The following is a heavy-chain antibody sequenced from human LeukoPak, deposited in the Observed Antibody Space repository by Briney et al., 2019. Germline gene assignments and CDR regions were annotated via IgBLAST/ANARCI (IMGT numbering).Heavy chain of an antibody. CDR2: ISSSSSYI. Sequence: KAGVSLTLSCAASGFPFSSYSMNWARHAPGEGLEWVSSISSSSSYIYYADSVKGRFTNSRDNAKNSLYLQMNSLRAEDTAVYYCVSEPGRYDSSGYYSDYWGQGTLVTVSS. V-gene: IGHV3-21*01. J-gene: IGHJ4*02. D-gene: IGHD3-22*01. CDR3: VSEPGRYDSSGYYSDY. CDR1: GFPFSSYS.